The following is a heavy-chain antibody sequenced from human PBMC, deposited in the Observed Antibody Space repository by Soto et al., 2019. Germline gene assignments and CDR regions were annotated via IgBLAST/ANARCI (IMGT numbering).Heavy chain of an antibody. D-gene: IGHD3-10*01. CDR2: ISSSGLTT. Sequence: GGSLRLCQASGFNFRLHEMHWVRKAPGKGLEWVSYISSSGLTTYYADFAEGRFTISRDNAKDSLYLHLNSLRVGDTAVYYCARYGTRGDWWGLGTQVTVSS. CDR3: ARYGTRGDW. CDR1: GFNFRLHE. V-gene: IGHV3-48*03. J-gene: IGHJ5*01.